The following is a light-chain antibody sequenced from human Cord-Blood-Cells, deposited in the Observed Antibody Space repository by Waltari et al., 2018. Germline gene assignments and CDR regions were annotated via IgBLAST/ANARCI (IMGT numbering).Light chain of an antibody. J-gene: IGKJ3*01. V-gene: IGKV3-11*01. CDR1: QSVSSY. Sequence: EIVLTQSQATLSLSPGEIATLSCRASQSVSSYLAWYQQKPGQAPRLLIYDASNRATGIPARFSGSGSGTDFTLTISSLEPEDFAVYYCQQRSNWPQITFGPGTKVDIK. CDR2: DAS. CDR3: QQRSNWPQIT.